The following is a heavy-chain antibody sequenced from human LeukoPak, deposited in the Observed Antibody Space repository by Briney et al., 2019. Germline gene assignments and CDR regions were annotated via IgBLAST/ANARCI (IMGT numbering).Heavy chain of an antibody. Sequence: SETLSLTCTVSGGSIRSYYWSWIRQPAGKGLEWIGRIYTSGSTNYNPSLRSRVTMSVDTSKNQFSLKLSSVTAADTAVYYCASQENYDILVYWGQGTLVTVSS. D-gene: IGHD3-9*01. V-gene: IGHV4-4*07. CDR3: ASQENYDILVY. CDR1: GGSIRSYY. J-gene: IGHJ4*02. CDR2: IYTSGST.